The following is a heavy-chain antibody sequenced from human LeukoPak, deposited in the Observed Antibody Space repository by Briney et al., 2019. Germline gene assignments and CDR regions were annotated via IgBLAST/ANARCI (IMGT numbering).Heavy chain of an antibody. Sequence: SQTLSLTCTVSGGSISSYYWSWIRQPPGKGLEWIGYIYYSGSTNYNPSLKSRVTISVDTSKNQFSLKLSSVTAADTAVYYCAGGYANWLLSDWGQGTLVTVSS. CDR1: GGSISSYY. CDR3: AGGYANWLLSD. V-gene: IGHV4-59*01. J-gene: IGHJ4*02. D-gene: IGHD3-9*01. CDR2: IYYSGST.